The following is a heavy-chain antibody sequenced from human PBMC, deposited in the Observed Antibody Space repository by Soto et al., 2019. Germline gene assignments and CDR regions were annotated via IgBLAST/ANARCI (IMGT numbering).Heavy chain of an antibody. D-gene: IGHD6-19*01. Sequence: QVQLVESGGGVVQPGRSLRLSCAASGFTFSSYGMHWVRQAPGKGLEWVAVIWYDGSNKYYADSVKGRFTISRDNSKNTLYLQMNSLRAEDTAVYYCARDTSQWLRGDAFDIWGQGTMVTVSS. CDR1: GFTFSSYG. V-gene: IGHV3-33*01. J-gene: IGHJ3*02. CDR2: IWYDGSNK. CDR3: ARDTSQWLRGDAFDI.